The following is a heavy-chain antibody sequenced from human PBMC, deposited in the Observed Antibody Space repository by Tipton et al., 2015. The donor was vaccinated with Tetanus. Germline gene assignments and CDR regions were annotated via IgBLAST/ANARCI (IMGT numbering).Heavy chain of an antibody. J-gene: IGHJ3*01. D-gene: IGHD3/OR15-3a*01. CDR2: IYDNGTT. CDR3: ARRIQVFGPAILDAFDL. V-gene: IGHV4-61*08. Sequence: LRLSCTVSGGSISSGGYYWTWIRQPPGKGLEWIGYIYDNGTTSYSPSLKSRVIISVDKSKNQLSLKLGSVTAEDTAIYYCARRIQVFGPAILDAFDLWAQGTMVIVSS. CDR1: GGSISSGGYY.